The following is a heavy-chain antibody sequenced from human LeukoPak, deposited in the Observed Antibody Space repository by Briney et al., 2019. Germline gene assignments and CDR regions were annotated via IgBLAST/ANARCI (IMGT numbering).Heavy chain of an antibody. D-gene: IGHD1-26*01. CDR3: ARDLREEVGATIDY. CDR2: ISSSSSYI. V-gene: IGHV3-21*01. J-gene: IGHJ4*02. Sequence: GGSLRPSCAASGFTFSSYEMNWVRQAPGKGLEWVSSISSSSSYIYYADSVKGRFTISRDNAKNSLYLQMNSLRAEDTAVYYCARDLREEVGATIDYWGQGTLVTVSS. CDR1: GFTFSSYE.